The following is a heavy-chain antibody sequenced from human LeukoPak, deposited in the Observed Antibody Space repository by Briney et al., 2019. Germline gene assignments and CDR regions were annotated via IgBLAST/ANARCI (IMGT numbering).Heavy chain of an antibody. CDR3: ARGQNKCLGH. D-gene: IGHD2/OR15-2a*01. V-gene: IGHV1-46*01. Sequence: GASVKVSCKASGYTFTNYFMHWVRQAPGQGLEWMGVINPSGGTTYAQRFQGRVTMIRDTSTSTVHMELSSLRSEDTAVYYCARGQNKCLGHWGQGTLVTVSS. CDR1: GYTFTNYF. CDR2: INPSGGT. J-gene: IGHJ4*02.